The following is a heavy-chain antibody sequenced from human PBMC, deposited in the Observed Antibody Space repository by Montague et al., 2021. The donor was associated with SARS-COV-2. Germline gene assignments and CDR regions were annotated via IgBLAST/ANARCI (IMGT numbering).Heavy chain of an antibody. Sequence: SETLSLTCTVSGGSITNNIDYWAWIRQPPGKGLEWIGSIYYTGXTXYXXXXKXRVTISVVTSKNHFTLKLSSVTAAETAVYYCARLKRYFDSSGSPSAFDFRGQGTKVTVSS. CDR3: ARLKRYFDSSGSPSAFDF. CDR1: GGSITNNIDY. J-gene: IGHJ3*01. D-gene: IGHD3-22*01. CDR2: IYYTGXT. V-gene: IGHV4-39*02.